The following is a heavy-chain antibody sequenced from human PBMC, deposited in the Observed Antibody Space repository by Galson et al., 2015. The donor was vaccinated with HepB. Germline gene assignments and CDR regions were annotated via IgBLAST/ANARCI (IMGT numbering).Heavy chain of an antibody. CDR2: INAYDRST. CDR1: GFNLYNFG. D-gene: IGHD5-18*01. Sequence: SVKVSCKASGFNLYNFGITWVRQAPGQGLEWMGWINAYDRSTDYAQKFQGRVTMTRDKSTSTVYMELSSLRSEDTAVYYCARDHLRTAMVPTNWFDPWGQGTLVTVSS. V-gene: IGHV1-18*01. J-gene: IGHJ5*02. CDR3: ARDHLRTAMVPTNWFDP.